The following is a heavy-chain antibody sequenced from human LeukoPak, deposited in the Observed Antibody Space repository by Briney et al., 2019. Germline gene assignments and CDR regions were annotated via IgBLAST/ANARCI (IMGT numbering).Heavy chain of an antibody. J-gene: IGHJ6*02. CDR3: ARDPRSAAGTSQMRWDV. CDR1: GGSMSSYY. CDR2: VYYSGST. D-gene: IGHD6-13*01. V-gene: IGHV4-59*01. Sequence: SETLSLTCTVSGGSMSSYYWTWIRQTPGKGLEWIGNVYYSGSTNYNPSLTSRVTISIDTSKTQFSLKLTSVTAADTAVYYCARDPRSAAGTSQMRWDVWGQGTTVTVSS.